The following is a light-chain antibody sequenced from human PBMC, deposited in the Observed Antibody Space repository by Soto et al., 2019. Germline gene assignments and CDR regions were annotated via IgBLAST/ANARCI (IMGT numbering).Light chain of an antibody. J-gene: IGKJ5*01. CDR1: QTVSSNY. CDR2: GAS. CDR3: QQYTGPPTT. V-gene: IGKV3-20*01. Sequence: TQSPDTLSLSPGERATLSYRASQTVSSNYLAWCQQRPGQAHRLLIYGASTRAAGIPDRFSGSGSGTDFTLTITRLEPEDSAVYFCQQYTGPPTTFGQGTRLEIK.